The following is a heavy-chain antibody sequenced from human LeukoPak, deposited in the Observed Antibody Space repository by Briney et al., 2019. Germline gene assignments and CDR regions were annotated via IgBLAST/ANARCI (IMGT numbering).Heavy chain of an antibody. CDR1: GFTFSSYW. J-gene: IGHJ4*02. CDR3: AKDWKFYYVSGSFFPDN. Sequence: GGSLRLSCAASGFTFSSYWMHWVRQAPGKGLVWVSRINNDGSSTSYADSVKGRFTISRDNAKSTLYLHMNSLIPEDTAVYFCAKDWKFYYVSGSFFPDNWGQGTLVTVSS. V-gene: IGHV3-74*01. CDR2: INNDGSST. D-gene: IGHD3-10*01.